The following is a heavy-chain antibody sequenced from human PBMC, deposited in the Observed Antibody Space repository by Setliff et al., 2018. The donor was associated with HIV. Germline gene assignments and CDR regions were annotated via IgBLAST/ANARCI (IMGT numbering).Heavy chain of an antibody. Sequence: SETLSLTCAVYGGSFSGYYWSWVRQPPGKGLEWIGEINHSGSTNSNPSLKSRVTISADTSKNQFSLKLTSVTAADTAVYHCARGRMGYYGSGSYLPWGQGMLVTVSS. CDR1: GGSFSGYY. CDR2: INHSGST. J-gene: IGHJ5*02. V-gene: IGHV4-34*01. CDR3: ARGRMGYYGSGSYLP. D-gene: IGHD3-10*01.